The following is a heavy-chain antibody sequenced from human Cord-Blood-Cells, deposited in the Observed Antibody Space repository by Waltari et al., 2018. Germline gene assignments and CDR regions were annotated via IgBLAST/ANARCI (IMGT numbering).Heavy chain of an antibody. CDR3: ARVVDTAMVYWYFDL. CDR2: IIPSFGTA. V-gene: IGHV1-69*01. D-gene: IGHD5-18*01. J-gene: IGHJ2*01. CDR1: GGTFSSYA. Sequence: QVQLVQSGAEVKKPGSSVKVSCKASGGTFSSYAISWVRQATGQGLEWMGGIIPSFGTANYAQKFQGRVTITADGATSTAYMELGSLSAEDTSVYYCARVVDTAMVYWYFDLWGRGTLVTVSS.